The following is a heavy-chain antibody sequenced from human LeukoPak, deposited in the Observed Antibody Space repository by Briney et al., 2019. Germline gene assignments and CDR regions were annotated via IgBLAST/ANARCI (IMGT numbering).Heavy chain of an antibody. J-gene: IGHJ5*02. CDR3: ARAHQPLVQTTVTTPRVGGDWFDP. D-gene: IGHD4-17*01. CDR2: IIPILGIA. V-gene: IGHV1-69*04. Sequence: SVKVSCKASGGTFSSYAISWVRQAPGQGLEWMGRIIPILGIANYAQKFQGRVTITADKSTSTAYMELSSLRSEDTAVYYCARAHQPLVQTTVTTPRVGGDWFDPWGQGTLVTVSS. CDR1: GGTFSSYA.